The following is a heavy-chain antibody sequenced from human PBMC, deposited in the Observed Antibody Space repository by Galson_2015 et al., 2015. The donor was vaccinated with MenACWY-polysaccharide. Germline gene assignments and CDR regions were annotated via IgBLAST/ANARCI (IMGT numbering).Heavy chain of an antibody. CDR2: MSYSGRG. Sequence: TCTVSGGSVSSDTYYWSWLRQPPGKGLEWIGYMSYSGRGNYNPSLKSRVTVSLDTSKNQFSLRLTSVTAADTAMYYCAREPTYSGSFGWFDPWGQGTLVTVSS. CDR3: AREPTYSGSFGWFDP. J-gene: IGHJ5*02. V-gene: IGHV4-61*01. CDR1: GGSVSSDTYY. D-gene: IGHD1-26*01.